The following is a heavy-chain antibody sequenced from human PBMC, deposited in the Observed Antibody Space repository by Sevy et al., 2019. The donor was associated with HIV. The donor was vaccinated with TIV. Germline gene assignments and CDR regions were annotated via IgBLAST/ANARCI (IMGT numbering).Heavy chain of an antibody. CDR2: ISYDGSNK. D-gene: IGHD4-17*01. CDR1: GFTFSKYG. J-gene: IGHJ4*02. CDR3: ARAVGPVTTKDY. Sequence: GGSLRLSCAASGFTFSKYGMCWVRQAPGKGLEWVAVISYDGSNKYYADSVKGRFTISRDNSKNTLYLQMNSLRAEDTAVYYCARAVGPVTTKDYWGQGTLVTVSS. V-gene: IGHV3-30*03.